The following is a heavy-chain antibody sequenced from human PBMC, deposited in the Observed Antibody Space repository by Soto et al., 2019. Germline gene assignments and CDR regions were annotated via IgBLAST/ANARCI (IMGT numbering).Heavy chain of an antibody. Sequence: TGGSLRLSCAASGFTFSSYSMNWVRQAPGKGLEWVSYISSSSSTIYYADSVKGRFTISRDNAKNSLYLQMNSLRAEDTAVYYCARDGGPDYDYIWGSYRHTDYWGQGTLVTVSS. CDR2: ISSSSSTI. D-gene: IGHD3-16*02. V-gene: IGHV3-48*01. CDR3: ARDGGPDYDYIWGSYRHTDY. J-gene: IGHJ4*02. CDR1: GFTFSSYS.